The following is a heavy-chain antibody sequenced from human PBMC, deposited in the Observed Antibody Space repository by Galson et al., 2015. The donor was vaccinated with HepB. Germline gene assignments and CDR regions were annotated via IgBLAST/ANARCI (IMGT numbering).Heavy chain of an antibody. CDR1: GYTFTSYY. J-gene: IGHJ4*02. D-gene: IGHD5-12*01. CDR3: ARDRWLRGYSGYDYLFDY. Sequence: SVKVSCKASGYTFTSYYMHWVRQAPGQGLEWMGINNPSGGSTSYAQKFQGRVTMTRDTSTSTVYMELSSLRSEDTAVYYCARDRWLRGYSGYDYLFDYWGQGTLVTVSS. V-gene: IGHV1-46*03. CDR2: NNPSGGST.